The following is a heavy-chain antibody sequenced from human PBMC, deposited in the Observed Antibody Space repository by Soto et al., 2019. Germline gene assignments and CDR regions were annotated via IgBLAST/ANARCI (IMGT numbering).Heavy chain of an antibody. CDR1: GYTFTSYD. Sequence: ASVKVSCKASGYTFTSYDINWVRQATGQGLERMGWVNPNSGNTGYAQKFQGRVIMTRNNSISTAYMELNSLRAEDTAVYYCARGAYYDSSGYYYGSPAPDWGQGTLVTVSS. V-gene: IGHV1-8*01. D-gene: IGHD3-22*01. CDR2: VNPNSGNT. CDR3: ARGAYYDSSGYYYGSPAPD. J-gene: IGHJ4*02.